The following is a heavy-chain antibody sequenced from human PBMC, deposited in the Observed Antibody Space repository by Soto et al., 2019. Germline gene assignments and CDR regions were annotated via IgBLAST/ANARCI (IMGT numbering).Heavy chain of an antibody. D-gene: IGHD3-16*02. V-gene: IGHV4-59*08. Sequence: SETLSLTCTVSGGSISSYYWSWIRQPPGKGLEWIGYIYYSGSTNYNPSLKSRVTISVDTSKNQFSLKLSSVTAADTAVYYCARQGGRLRLGELSYYFDYWGQGTLVTVSS. J-gene: IGHJ4*02. CDR2: IYYSGST. CDR1: GGSISSYY. CDR3: ARQGGRLRLGELSYYFDY.